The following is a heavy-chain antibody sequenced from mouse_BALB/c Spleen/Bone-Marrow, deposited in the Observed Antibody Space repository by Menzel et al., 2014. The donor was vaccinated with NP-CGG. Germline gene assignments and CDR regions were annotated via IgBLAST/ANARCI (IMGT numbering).Heavy chain of an antibody. CDR1: GYTFTSYW. D-gene: IGHD1-1*01. CDR3: TRLYGSSYEYYFDY. Sequence: QVQLKESGAELVRPGASVKLSCKASGYTFTSYWINWVKQRPGQGLEWIGNIYPSDSYTNYNQKFKDKATLTVDKSSSTAYMQLSSPTSEDSAVYYCTRLYGSSYEYYFDYWGQGTTLTVSS. V-gene: IGHV1-69*02. J-gene: IGHJ2*01. CDR2: IYPSDSYT.